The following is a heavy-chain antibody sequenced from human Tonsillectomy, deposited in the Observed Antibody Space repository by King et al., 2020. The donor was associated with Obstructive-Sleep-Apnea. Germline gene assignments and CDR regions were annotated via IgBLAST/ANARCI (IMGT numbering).Heavy chain of an antibody. CDR1: GFTFSDYY. V-gene: IGHV3-11*01. D-gene: IGHD2/OR15-2a*01. J-gene: IGHJ6*02. CDR2: ISSSGSSI. CDR3: ARDVSHSNSRIYYYGMDV. Sequence: QVQLVESAGGLVEPGGSLRLSCAASGFTFSDYYMSWIRQAPGKGLKWVSSISSSGSSIYYAGSVKGRFTISRDNAKNSLYLQMNSLRAEDTAVYYCARDVSHSNSRIYYYGMDVWGQGTTVTVSS.